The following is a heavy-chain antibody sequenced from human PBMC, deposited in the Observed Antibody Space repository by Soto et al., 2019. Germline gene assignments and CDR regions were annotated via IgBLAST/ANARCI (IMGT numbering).Heavy chain of an antibody. D-gene: IGHD6-13*01. CDR1: GYSLTTSW. J-gene: IGHJ4*02. CDR3: ARPTTGSSPDY. V-gene: IGHV5-51*01. Sequence: PGESLKISCQGSGYSLTTSWIGWVRQMPGKGLEWMAIIYPGDSETRYIPSFQGQVTISVDKSITTTYLQWSSLKASDTAVYYCARPTTGSSPDYWGQGTQVTVSS. CDR2: IYPGDSET.